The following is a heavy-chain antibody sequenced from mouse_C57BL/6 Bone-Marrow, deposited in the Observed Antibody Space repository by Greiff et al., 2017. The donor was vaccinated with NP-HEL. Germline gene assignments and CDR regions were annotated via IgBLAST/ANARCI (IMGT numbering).Heavy chain of an antibody. CDR2: ISDGGSYT. CDR1: GFTFSSYA. J-gene: IGHJ4*01. CDR3: ARGYYGSSYYAMDY. D-gene: IGHD1-1*01. Sequence: EVQGVESGGGLVKPGGSLKLSCAASGFTFSSYAMSWVRQTPEKRLEWVATISDGGSYTYYPDNVKGRFTISRDNAKSNLYLQMSHLKSEDTAMYYCARGYYGSSYYAMDYWGQGTSVTVSS. V-gene: IGHV5-4*01.